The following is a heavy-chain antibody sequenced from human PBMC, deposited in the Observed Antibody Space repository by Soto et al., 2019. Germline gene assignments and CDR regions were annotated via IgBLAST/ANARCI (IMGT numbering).Heavy chain of an antibody. Sequence: EVQLVESGGNLVNPGGSLRLSCATSGLTFSGAWLSWVRQAPGKGLEWVGRIKGKVDGGATDYAAPVKGRFVISRDYSKDTLHLQLNNLKTEDTAVYFCTTDVTGAYGGDYWGQGTLVTVSS. D-gene: IGHD3-16*01. V-gene: IGHV3-15*01. CDR2: IKGKVDGGAT. CDR3: TTDVTGAYGGDY. CDR1: GLTFSGAW. J-gene: IGHJ4*02.